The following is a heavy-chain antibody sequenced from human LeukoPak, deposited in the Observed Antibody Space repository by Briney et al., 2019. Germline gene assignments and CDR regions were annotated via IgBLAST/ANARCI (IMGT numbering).Heavy chain of an antibody. CDR2: FYTSATP. CDR3: ARGGIPDY. CDR1: GGSISRGSYF. J-gene: IGHJ4*02. Sequence: SETLSLTCTVSGGSISRGSYFWSWIRQPAGKGLEWIGRFYTSATPNYNPSLKSRVTISVDASRNQFSLKLSSVTAADTAVYYCARGGIPDYWGQGILVTVSS. V-gene: IGHV4-61*02. D-gene: IGHD2-21*01.